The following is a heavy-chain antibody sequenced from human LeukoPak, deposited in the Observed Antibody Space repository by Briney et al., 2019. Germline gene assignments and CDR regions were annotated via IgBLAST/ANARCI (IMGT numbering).Heavy chain of an antibody. CDR1: GGSIGTTNYY. J-gene: IGHJ6*03. Sequence: PSETLSLTCTVSGGSIGTTNYYWGWLRQPPGKGLEWIGSIYYSETTYDNPSLESRVTISIETSKNQFSLKLSSVTAADTAVYYCERQRADYFYYYVDVWGKGTTVTVS. V-gene: IGHV4-39*01. CDR2: IYYSETT. D-gene: IGHD3-9*01. CDR3: ERQRADYFYYYVDV.